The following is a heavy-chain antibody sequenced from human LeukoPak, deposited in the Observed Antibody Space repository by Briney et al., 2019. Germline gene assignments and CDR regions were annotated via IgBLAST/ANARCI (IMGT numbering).Heavy chain of an antibody. CDR1: GYTFTSYA. Sequence: GASVKVSCKASGYTFTSYAMNWVRQAPGQGLEWMGWINPNSGGTNYAQKLQGRVTMTTDTSTSTAYMELRSLRSEDTAVYYCARGVSVLRYFDWLSSPLDYWGQGTLVTVSS. CDR2: INPNSGGT. J-gene: IGHJ4*02. D-gene: IGHD3-9*01. V-gene: IGHV1-18*01. CDR3: ARGVSVLRYFDWLSSPLDY.